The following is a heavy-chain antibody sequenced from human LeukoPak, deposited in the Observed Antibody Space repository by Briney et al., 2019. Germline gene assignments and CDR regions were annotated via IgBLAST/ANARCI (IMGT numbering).Heavy chain of an antibody. J-gene: IGHJ4*02. CDR3: ARDRYYYDSSGYYYRHFDY. CDR2: IIPIFGTA. Sequence: AASVKVSCKASGGTFSSYAISWVRQAPGQGLEWMGGIIPIFGTANYAQKFQGRVTITADESTSTAYMGLSSLRSEDTAVYYCARDRYYYDSSGYYYRHFDYWGQGTLVTVSS. V-gene: IGHV1-69*13. CDR1: GGTFSSYA. D-gene: IGHD3-22*01.